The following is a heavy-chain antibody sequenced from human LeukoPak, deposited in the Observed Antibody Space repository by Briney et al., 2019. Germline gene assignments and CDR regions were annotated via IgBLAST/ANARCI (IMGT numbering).Heavy chain of an antibody. D-gene: IGHD3-22*01. CDR1: GYSFTSYW. CDR2: IYPGDSDT. J-gene: IGHJ3*02. Sequence: GESLKISCKGSGYSFTSYWIGWVRQMPGQGLEWMGIIYPGDSDTRYSPSFQGQVTISADKSISTAYLQWSSLKASDTAMYYCARQRLYCYDSSGYDAFDIWGQGTMVTVSS. CDR3: ARQRLYCYDSSGYDAFDI. V-gene: IGHV5-51*01.